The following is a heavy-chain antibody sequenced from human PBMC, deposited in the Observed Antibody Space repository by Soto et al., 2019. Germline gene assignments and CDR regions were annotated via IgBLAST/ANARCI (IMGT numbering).Heavy chain of an antibody. V-gene: IGHV3-21*02. CDR3: VRERGLSSFYGMDV. CDR1: GFTLTTYT. CDR2: ITSSSGEI. Sequence: EVQLVESGGGLVKPGGSLRLSCEASGFTLTTYTMNWVRQAPGKGLEWVSTITSSSGEIYYADSVKGRFTTSRDNSRNSLYLQMNSLRAENTAVYYWVRERGLSSFYGMDVWGQGATGSVAS. J-gene: IGHJ6*02.